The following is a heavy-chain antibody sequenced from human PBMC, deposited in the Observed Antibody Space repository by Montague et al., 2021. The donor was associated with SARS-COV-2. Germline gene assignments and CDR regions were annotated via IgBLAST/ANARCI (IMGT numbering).Heavy chain of an antibody. CDR3: ASSYYYGSGTYVYNYYMDV. CDR1: GGSVSSSPYY. CDR2: ISYSGRT. D-gene: IGHD3-10*01. V-gene: IGHV4-39*01. Sequence: SETLSLTCTVSGGSVSSSPYYWGWIRQPPGRGLEWVGSISYSGRTYFSPSPKSRLTISVDSSENQFSLRLSSVTAADTAVYYCASSYYYGSGTYVYNYYMDVWGKGTPVTVSS. J-gene: IGHJ6*03.